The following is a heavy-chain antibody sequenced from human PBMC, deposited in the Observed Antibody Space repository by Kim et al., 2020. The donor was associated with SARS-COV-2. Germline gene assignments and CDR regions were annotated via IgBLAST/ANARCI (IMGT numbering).Heavy chain of an antibody. CDR3: ARSHRPFLYYGSGGHPNYYYYGMDV. CDR1: GYTFTSYG. D-gene: IGHD3-10*01. J-gene: IGHJ6*02. Sequence: ASVKVSCKASGYTFTSYGISWVRQAPGQGLEWMGWISAYNGNTNYAQKLQGRVTMTTDTSTSTAYMELRSLRSDDTAVYYCARSHRPFLYYGSGGHPNYYYYGMDVWGQGTTVTVSS. V-gene: IGHV1-18*01. CDR2: ISAYNGNT.